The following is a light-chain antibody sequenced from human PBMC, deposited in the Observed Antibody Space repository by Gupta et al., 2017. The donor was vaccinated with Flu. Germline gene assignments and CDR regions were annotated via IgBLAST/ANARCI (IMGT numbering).Light chain of an antibody. Sequence: RATLSCRASPTFSTTYLAWYQQRPGQPPRLLIYHASSRAPGIPDRFSGSRSGSDFTLSISRLEPEDSAVYFCHQYNNSPPETFGQGTKVEI. CDR1: PTFSTTY. CDR3: HQYNNSPPET. V-gene: IGKV3-20*01. CDR2: HAS. J-gene: IGKJ1*01.